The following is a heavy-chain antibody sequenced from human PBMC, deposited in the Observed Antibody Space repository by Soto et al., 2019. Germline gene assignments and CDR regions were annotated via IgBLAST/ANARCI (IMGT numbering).Heavy chain of an antibody. CDR1: GYTFTSYG. CDR2: IIPIFGTA. J-gene: IGHJ6*02. V-gene: IGHV1-69*05. Sequence: SVKVSCKASGYTFTSYGISWVRQAPGQGLEWMGGIIPIFGTANYAQNLQDRITITRDTSASTVYMDLSSLKSEDTSVYFCVRDGGDCGYRLTYYYYMSLDVWGQGTTVTVSS. D-gene: IGHD2-21*02. CDR3: VRDGGDCGYRLTYYYYMSLDV.